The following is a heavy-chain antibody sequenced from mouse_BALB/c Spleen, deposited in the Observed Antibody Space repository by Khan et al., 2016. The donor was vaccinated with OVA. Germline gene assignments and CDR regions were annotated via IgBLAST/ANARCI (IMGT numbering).Heavy chain of an antibody. CDR1: GFNIKDTY. D-gene: IGHD1-2*01. CDR2: IDPATGNS. CDR3: ARTAIHYYGSYTMDY. J-gene: IGHJ4*01. Sequence: VQLQQSGAELVKPGASVKLSCKASGFNIKDTYIHWIMQRPEQGLEWIGRIDPATGNSNFDPKFQGKATITADTSSNTAYLHLPGLTSEDTAVYYCARTAIHYYGSYTMDYWGHGTSVTVSS. V-gene: IGHV14-3*02.